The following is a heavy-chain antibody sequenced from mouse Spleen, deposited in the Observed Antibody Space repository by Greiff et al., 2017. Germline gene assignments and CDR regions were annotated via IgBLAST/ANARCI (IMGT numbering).Heavy chain of an antibody. D-gene: IGHD1-1*01. CDR3: ASEVGSAWFAY. CDR2: IWGGGST. CDR1: GFSLTSYG. J-gene: IGHJ3*01. Sequence: VQLQQSGPGLVAPSQSLSITCTVSGFSLTSYGVDWVRQSPGKGLEWLGVIWGGGSTNYNSALKSRLSISKDNSKSQVFLKMNSLQTDDTAMYYCASEVGSAWFAYWGQGTLVTVSA. V-gene: IGHV2-6*01.